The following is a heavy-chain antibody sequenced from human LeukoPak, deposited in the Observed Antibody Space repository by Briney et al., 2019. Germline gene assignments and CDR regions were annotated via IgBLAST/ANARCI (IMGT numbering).Heavy chain of an antibody. CDR2: ISAYNGNT. V-gene: IGHV1-18*01. Sequence: ASVKVSCKASGYTFTSYGISWVRQAPGQGLEWMGWISAYNGNTNYARKLQGRVTMTTDTSTSTAYMELRSLRSDDTAVYYCARVPVYCSGGSCYSLNYYYGMDVWGQGTTVTVSS. CDR3: ARVPVYCSGGSCYSLNYYYGMDV. J-gene: IGHJ6*02. CDR1: GYTFTSYG. D-gene: IGHD2-15*01.